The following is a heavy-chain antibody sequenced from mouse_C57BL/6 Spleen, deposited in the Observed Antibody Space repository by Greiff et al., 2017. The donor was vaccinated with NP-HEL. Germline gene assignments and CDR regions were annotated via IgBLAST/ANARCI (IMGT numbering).Heavy chain of an antibody. V-gene: IGHV5-17*01. CDR3: ARDRWLPFDY. J-gene: IGHJ2*01. CDR2: ISSGSSTI. D-gene: IGHD2-3*01. CDR1: GFTFSDYG. Sequence: EVKVEESGGGLVKPGGSLKLSCAASGFTFSDYGMHWVRQAPEKGLEWVAYISSGSSTIYYADTVKGRFTISRDNAKNTLFLQMTSLRSEDTAMYYCARDRWLPFDYWGQGTTLTVSS.